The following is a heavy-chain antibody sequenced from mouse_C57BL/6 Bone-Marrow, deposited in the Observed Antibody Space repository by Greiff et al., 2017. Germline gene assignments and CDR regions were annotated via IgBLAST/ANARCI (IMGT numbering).Heavy chain of an antibody. V-gene: IGHV1-42*01. CDR2: INPSTGGT. D-gene: IGHD2-4*01. CDR3: ARCYDYDVGWYFDV. CDR1: GYSFTGYY. J-gene: IGHJ1*03. Sequence: VQLQQSGPELVKPGASVKISCKASGYSFTGYYMNWVKQSPEKSLEWIGAINPSTGGTTYNQKFKAKATLTVDKSSSTAYMQLKSLTSEDSAVYYCARCYDYDVGWYFDVWGTGTTVTVSS.